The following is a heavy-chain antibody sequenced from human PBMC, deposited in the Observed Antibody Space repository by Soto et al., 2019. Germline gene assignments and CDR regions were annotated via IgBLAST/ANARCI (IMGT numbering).Heavy chain of an antibody. Sequence: ASVKVSCKASGYTFTGYYMHWVRQAPGQGLEWMGWINPNSGGTNYAQKFQGWVTMTRDTSISTAYMELSRLRSDDTAVYYCARASAPQVAREIYYYYYGMDVWGQGTTVTVSS. CDR3: ARASAPQVAREIYYYYYGMDV. CDR1: GYTFTGYY. D-gene: IGHD5-12*01. V-gene: IGHV1-2*04. J-gene: IGHJ6*02. CDR2: INPNSGGT.